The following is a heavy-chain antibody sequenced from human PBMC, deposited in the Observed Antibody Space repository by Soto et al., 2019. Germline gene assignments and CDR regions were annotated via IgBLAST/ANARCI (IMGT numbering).Heavy chain of an antibody. CDR1: GFTFSSYG. J-gene: IGHJ5*02. CDR3: AKDRATSLIFIGFDP. V-gene: IGHV3-30*18. CDR2: ISYDGSNK. Sequence: QVQLVESGGGVVQPGRSLRLSCAASGFTFSSYGMHWVRQAPGKGLEWVAVISYDGSNKYYADSVKGRFTISRDNSKNTLYLQMNRLRAEDTAVYYCAKDRATSLIFIGFDPWGQGTLVTVSS. D-gene: IGHD3-3*01.